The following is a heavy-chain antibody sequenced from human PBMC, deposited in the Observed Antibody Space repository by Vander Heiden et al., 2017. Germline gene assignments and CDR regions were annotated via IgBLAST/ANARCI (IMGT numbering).Heavy chain of an antibody. J-gene: IGHJ4*02. CDR1: GGSVSSSSYY. V-gene: IGHV4-61*01. CDR2: IYHSGST. CDR3: ARGSSWSSDY. D-gene: IGHD6-13*01. Sequence: QVQLQESGPGQVKPSETLSLTCTVSGGSVSSSSYYWSWVRQPPGKGLEWIGNIYHSGSTNYNPSLKSRVTISIDTSKNQFSLRLRSVTAADTAVYYCARGSSWSSDYWGQGTLVPVSS.